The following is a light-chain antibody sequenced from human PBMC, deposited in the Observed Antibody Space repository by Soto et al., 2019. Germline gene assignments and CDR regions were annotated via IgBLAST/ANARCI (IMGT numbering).Light chain of an antibody. Sequence: DIQMTQSPSTLSSSVGDRVTITCRASERLSGRLAWYQQRPGQAPTLLIYDVSTLESGFPSRFSGTGSGTEFTRTISGLQPDYFETYYCHQYKYYATFGQGTKVEVK. CDR1: ERLSGR. CDR3: HQYKYYAT. V-gene: IGKV1-5*01. CDR2: DVS. J-gene: IGKJ1*01.